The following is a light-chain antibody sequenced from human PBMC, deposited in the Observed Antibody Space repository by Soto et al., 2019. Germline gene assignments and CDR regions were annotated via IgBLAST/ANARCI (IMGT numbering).Light chain of an antibody. CDR2: AAS. V-gene: IGKV3-20*01. CDR1: ETVTGKS. J-gene: IGKJ1*01. Sequence: EIVLTKSPGTLSLSPGDRATLSCRASETVTGKSLAWYQQKAGQAPRLLIFAASNRATGIPDRFSGSGSGTDFTLTISRLEPEDFAVYFCQQYSSPPQTFGQGTKVEIK. CDR3: QQYSSPPQT.